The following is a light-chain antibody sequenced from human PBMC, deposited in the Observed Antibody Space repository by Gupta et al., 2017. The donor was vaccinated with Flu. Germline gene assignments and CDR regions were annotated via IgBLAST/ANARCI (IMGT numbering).Light chain of an antibody. V-gene: IGLV3-1*01. Sequence: SYELTHPPSVSVSPGQTASITCSGDKLGDKYTCWYQQKAGQSPMLVIYKDSKRPSGIPERFSGSNSGNTATLTIGGTQAMEEADYYCQAWDSRTDVFGTGTKVTVI. CDR2: KDS. CDR1: KLGDKY. CDR3: QAWDSRTDV. J-gene: IGLJ1*01.